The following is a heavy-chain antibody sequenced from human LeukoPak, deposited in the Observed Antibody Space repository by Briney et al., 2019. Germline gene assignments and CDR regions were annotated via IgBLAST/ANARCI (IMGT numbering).Heavy chain of an antibody. CDR1: GDSVSSNSAT. D-gene: IGHD3-10*01. Sequence: SQALSLTCAISGDSVSSNSATWDWIRPSPSRGLEWLGRTKYRSKWYTDYAVSVKSRINISPDTSKNQMSLQLNSVTPEDTAVYYCSRRPDNSGIGTWGQGTLVTVSS. V-gene: IGHV6-1*01. CDR2: TKYRSKWYT. CDR3: SRRPDNSGIGT. J-gene: IGHJ5*02.